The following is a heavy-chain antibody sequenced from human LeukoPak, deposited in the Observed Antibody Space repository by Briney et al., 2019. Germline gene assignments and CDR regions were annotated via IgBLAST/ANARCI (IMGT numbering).Heavy chain of an antibody. Sequence: GGSLRLSCAASGFRFSDYWMTWVPQAAGKGLECVANINTVGNEKYYPDSVKGRFTISRDNAKNSLYLQMNNMRVEDTAIYYCTKDLNHDSSGWGQGTLVTVSS. CDR2: INTVGNEK. V-gene: IGHV3-7*01. D-gene: IGHD3-22*01. CDR1: GFRFSDYW. CDR3: TKDLNHDSSG. J-gene: IGHJ4*02.